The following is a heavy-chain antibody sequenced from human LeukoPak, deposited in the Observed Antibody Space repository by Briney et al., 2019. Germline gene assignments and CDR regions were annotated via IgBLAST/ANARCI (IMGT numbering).Heavy chain of an antibody. CDR1: GGSISSSSYY. J-gene: IGHJ4*02. D-gene: IGHD1-26*01. V-gene: IGHV4-39*07. Sequence: SETLSLTCTVSGGSISSSSYYWGWIRQPPGKGLEWIGSIYYSGSTYYNPSLKSRVTISVDTSKNQFSLKLSSVTAADTAVYYCARDQWELLDFDYWGQGTLVTVSS. CDR3: ARDQWELLDFDY. CDR2: IYYSGST.